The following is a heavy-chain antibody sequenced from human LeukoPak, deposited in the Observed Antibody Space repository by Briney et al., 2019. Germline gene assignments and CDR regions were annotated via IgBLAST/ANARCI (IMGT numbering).Heavy chain of an antibody. Sequence: GASVKVSCKASGYTFTGYYMHWVRQAPGQGLEWMGWINPNSGGTNYVQKFQGRVTMTRDTSISTAYMELSRLRSDDTAVYYCARDFDTPNHCSGGSCYAAFFDFWGQGTLVTVSS. CDR3: ARDFDTPNHCSGGSCYAAFFDF. J-gene: IGHJ4*02. CDR1: GYTFTGYY. D-gene: IGHD2-15*01. CDR2: INPNSGGT. V-gene: IGHV1-2*02.